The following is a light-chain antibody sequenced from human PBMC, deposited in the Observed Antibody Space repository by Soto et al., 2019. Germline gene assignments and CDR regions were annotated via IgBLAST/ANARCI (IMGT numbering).Light chain of an antibody. CDR2: DAS. CDR3: QQYNTYWT. J-gene: IGKJ1*01. V-gene: IGKV1-5*01. Sequence: DIQMTQSPSTLSASVGDRVTITCRASQSISTWLAWYQQKPGKTPKVLIYDASRLESGVPSRFSGSGSGTEFPLTISSLQPDDFATYYCQQYNTYWTFGQGTKVDIK. CDR1: QSISTW.